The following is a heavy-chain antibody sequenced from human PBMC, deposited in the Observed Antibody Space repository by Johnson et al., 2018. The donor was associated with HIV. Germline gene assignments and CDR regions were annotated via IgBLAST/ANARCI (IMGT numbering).Heavy chain of an antibody. V-gene: IGHV3-23*04. CDR1: GFTFSSYA. CDR2: IRGSGGRP. Sequence: VQLVESGGGVVRPGGSLRLSCAASGFTFSSYAMSWVRQAPGQGLEWVSGIRGSGGRPYYADSVKGRFTISRDDSKHTLYLQMNSLIPEDTAVYYCARVRRSGWYDNDAFDIWGQGTMVTVSS. D-gene: IGHD6-19*01. CDR3: ARVRRSGWYDNDAFDI. J-gene: IGHJ3*02.